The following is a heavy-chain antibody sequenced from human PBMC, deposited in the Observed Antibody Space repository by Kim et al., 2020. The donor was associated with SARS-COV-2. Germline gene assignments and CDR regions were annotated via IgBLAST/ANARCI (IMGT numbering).Heavy chain of an antibody. D-gene: IGHD5-12*01. Sequence: YAAPVKGRLTISRDDSKNTLYLQMNSLKTEDTAVYYCTTDIRMATGSQTTWGQGTMVTVSS. J-gene: IGHJ3*01. CDR3: TTDIRMATGSQTT. V-gene: IGHV3-15*01.